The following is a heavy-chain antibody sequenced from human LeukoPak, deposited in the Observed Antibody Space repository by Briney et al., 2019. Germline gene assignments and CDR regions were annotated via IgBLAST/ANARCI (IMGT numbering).Heavy chain of an antibody. J-gene: IGHJ4*02. CDR3: ARDGGATMVRGVATYDS. CDR1: GFTVSNNY. V-gene: IGHV3-66*01. Sequence: TGGSLRLSCAASGFTVSNNYMGWFRQAPGKRLEWVSLVYSTGITTYADSVKGRFTISRDSSKNTLYLQMNSLRADDTAVYYCARDGGATMVRGVATYDSWGQGTLVTVSS. CDR2: VYSTGIT. D-gene: IGHD3-10*01.